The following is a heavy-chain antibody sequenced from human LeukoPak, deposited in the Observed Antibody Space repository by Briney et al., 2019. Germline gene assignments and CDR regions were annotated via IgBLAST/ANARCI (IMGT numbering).Heavy chain of an antibody. J-gene: IGHJ4*02. D-gene: IGHD3-16*01. CDR3: AKVPGGGGYSFDY. CDR2: IGGGGANT. V-gene: IGHV3-23*01. Sequence: GGSLRLSCAASGFTFSSYAMTWVRQAPGKGLEWVSAIGGGGANTYYADSVKGRFTISTDNSKNTLYLQMNSLRVEDTAIYYCAKVPGGGGYSFDYWGQGTLVTVSS. CDR1: GFTFSSYA.